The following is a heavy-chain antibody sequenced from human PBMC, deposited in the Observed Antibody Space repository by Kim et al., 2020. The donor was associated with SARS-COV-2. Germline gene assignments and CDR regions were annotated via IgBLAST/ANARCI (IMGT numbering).Heavy chain of an antibody. D-gene: IGHD2-8*01. CDR1: GFTFSNAW. V-gene: IGHV3-15*01. Sequence: GGSLRLSCAASGFTFSNAWMSWVRQAPGKGLEWVGRIKSKTDGGTTDYAAPVKGRFTISRDDSKNTLYLQMNSLKTEDTAVYYCTTDLAWMVYATRYYYYGMDVWGQGTTVTVSS. J-gene: IGHJ6*02. CDR2: IKSKTDGGTT. CDR3: TTDLAWMVYATRYYYYGMDV.